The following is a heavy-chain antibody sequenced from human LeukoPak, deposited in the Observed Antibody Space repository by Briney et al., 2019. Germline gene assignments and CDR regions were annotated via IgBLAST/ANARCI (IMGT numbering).Heavy chain of an antibody. V-gene: IGHV3-43D*03. Sequence: GGSLRLSCAASGFTFDDYAMHWVRQAPGKGLEWVSLISWDGGSTYYADSVKGRFTISRDNSKNSLYLQMNSLRVEDTALYYCAKGGQITFGGVIDYWGQGTLVTVSS. D-gene: IGHD3-16*02. CDR2: ISWDGGST. J-gene: IGHJ4*02. CDR3: AKGGQITFGGVIDY. CDR1: GFTFDDYA.